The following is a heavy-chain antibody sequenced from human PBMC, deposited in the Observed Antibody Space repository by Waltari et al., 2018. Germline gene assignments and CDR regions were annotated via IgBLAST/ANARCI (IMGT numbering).Heavy chain of an antibody. Sequence: QVQLVQSGAEVKKPGASVKVSCKASGYTFTSYDINWVRQATGQGLEWMGWMNPNSGNTGYAQKFQGRVTMTRNTSISTAYMELSSLRSEDTAVYYCVRTQPLVPRDAFDIWGQGTMVTVSS. J-gene: IGHJ3*02. V-gene: IGHV1-8*01. CDR1: GYTFTSYD. CDR3: VRTQPLVPRDAFDI. D-gene: IGHD6-13*01. CDR2: MNPNSGNT.